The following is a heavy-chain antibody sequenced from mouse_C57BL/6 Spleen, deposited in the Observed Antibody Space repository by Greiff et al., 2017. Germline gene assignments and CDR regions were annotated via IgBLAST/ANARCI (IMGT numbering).Heavy chain of an antibody. CDR1: GFNIKDDY. J-gene: IGHJ4*01. CDR3: TSDYGSSDAMDY. Sequence: EVQLQQSGAELVRPGASVKLSCTASGFNIKDDYMHWVKQRPEQGLEWIGWIDPENGDTEYASKFQGKATITADTSSNTAYLQLSSLTSEDTAVYYCTSDYGSSDAMDYWGQGTSVTVSS. V-gene: IGHV14-4*01. CDR2: IDPENGDT. D-gene: IGHD1-1*01.